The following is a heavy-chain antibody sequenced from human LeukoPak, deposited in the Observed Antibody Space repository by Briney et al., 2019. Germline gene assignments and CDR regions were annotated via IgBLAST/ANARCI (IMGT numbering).Heavy chain of an antibody. Sequence: SETLSLTCTVSGGFITSSFYWGWIRQPPGKGLEWIGSIYYSGSTYYNPSLKSRVTISVDTSKNQFSLKLSSVTAADTAVYYCARGVGTPSNWFDPWGQGTLVTVSS. CDR3: ARGVGTPSNWFDP. V-gene: IGHV4-39*01. CDR1: GGFITSSFY. D-gene: IGHD1-7*01. J-gene: IGHJ5*02. CDR2: IYYSGST.